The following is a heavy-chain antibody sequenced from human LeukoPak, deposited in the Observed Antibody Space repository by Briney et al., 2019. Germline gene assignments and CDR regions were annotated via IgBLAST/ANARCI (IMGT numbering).Heavy chain of an antibody. CDR2: IKSDGSST. V-gene: IGHV3-74*01. CDR1: GFTFSNYW. Sequence: GGSLRLSCAASGFTFSNYWMHWVRQAPGEALMWVSRIKSDGSSTTYADSVKGRFTISRDNAKNSLYLQMNSLRAEDTAVYYCARRPKIYYYYGLDVWGQGTTVTVSS. J-gene: IGHJ6*02. CDR3: ARRPKIYYYYGLDV.